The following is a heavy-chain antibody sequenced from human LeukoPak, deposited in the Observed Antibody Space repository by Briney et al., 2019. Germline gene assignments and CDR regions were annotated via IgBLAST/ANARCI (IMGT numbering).Heavy chain of an antibody. J-gene: IGHJ4*02. CDR1: GFTFSSYD. D-gene: IGHD3-22*01. CDR2: IGTAGDP. Sequence: GGSLRLSCAASGFTFSSYDMHWVRQATGKGLEWVSAIGTAGDPYYPGSVKGRFTISRENAKNSLYLQMNSLRAGDTAVYYCARDKHDSSGYYTPTFFDHWGQGTLVTVSS. V-gene: IGHV3-13*05. CDR3: ARDKHDSSGYYTPTFFDH.